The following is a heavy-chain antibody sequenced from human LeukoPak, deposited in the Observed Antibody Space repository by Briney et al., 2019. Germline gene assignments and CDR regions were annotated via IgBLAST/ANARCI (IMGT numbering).Heavy chain of an antibody. V-gene: IGHV3-72*01. Sequence: PGGPLRLSCATSGFTFSDHYMDWVRQAPGKGLEWVGRTKNKANSYIIEYAASVKGRFTISRDDSKNSLFLQMNSLKTEDTAVYYCARDKVGAYFDYWGQGTLVTVSS. CDR1: GFTFSDHY. CDR2: TKNKANSYII. D-gene: IGHD1-26*01. J-gene: IGHJ4*02. CDR3: ARDKVGAYFDY.